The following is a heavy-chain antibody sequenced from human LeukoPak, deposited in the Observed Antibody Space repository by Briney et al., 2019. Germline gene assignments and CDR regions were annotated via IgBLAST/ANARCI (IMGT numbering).Heavy chain of an antibody. D-gene: IGHD3-22*01. J-gene: IGHJ4*02. Sequence: TGGSLRLSCAASGFTFSSYSMSWIRQAPGKGLEWVSYISSSGSTIYYADSVKGRFTISRDNAKNSLYLQMNSLRAEDTAVYYCARDYCYDSSGYFGYWGQGTLVTVSS. CDR2: ISSSGSTI. CDR1: GFTFSSYS. CDR3: ARDYCYDSSGYFGY. V-gene: IGHV3-48*04.